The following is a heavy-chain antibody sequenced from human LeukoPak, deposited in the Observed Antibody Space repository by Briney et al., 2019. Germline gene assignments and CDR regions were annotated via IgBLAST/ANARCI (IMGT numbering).Heavy chain of an antibody. J-gene: IGHJ5*02. V-gene: IGHV4-34*01. CDR3: TTVTTPDNWFDP. CDR2: INHSGST. CDR1: GGSFSGYY. Sequence: SETLSLTCAVYGGSFSGYYWSWIRQPPGKGLEWIGEINHSGSTNYNPSLKSRVTISVDTSKNQFSLKLSSVTATDTAVYYCTTVTTPDNWFDPWGQGTLVTVSS. D-gene: IGHD4-17*01.